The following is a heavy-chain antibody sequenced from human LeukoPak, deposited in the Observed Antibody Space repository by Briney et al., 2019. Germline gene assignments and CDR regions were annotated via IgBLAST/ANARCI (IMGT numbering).Heavy chain of an antibody. CDR3: ARWVAATPYYFDY. V-gene: IGHV1-69*04. J-gene: IGHJ4*02. CDR1: GGTFSSYA. D-gene: IGHD2-15*01. CDR2: IIPILGIA. Sequence: ASVKVSCKASGGTFSSYAIRWLRQAPGQGLEWMGRIIPILGIANYAQKFQDRVTITADKSTSTAYMELSSLRSEDTAVYYCARWVAATPYYFDYWGQGTLVTVSS.